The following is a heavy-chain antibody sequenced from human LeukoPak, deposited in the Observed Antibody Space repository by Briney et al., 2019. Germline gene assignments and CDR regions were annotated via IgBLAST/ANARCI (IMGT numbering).Heavy chain of an antibody. V-gene: IGHV3-23*01. CDR3: AKGQYASGWNSGNY. D-gene: IGHD1/OR15-1a*01. CDR1: GFTLSSYA. Sequence: GGSLRLSCAASGFTLSSYAMSWVRQAPGKGLEWVSSISGGHGGTYYADSVKGRFTISRDDSKDTLYLQVNSLRAEDTAVYYCAKGQYASGWNSGNYWGQGTLVTVSS. J-gene: IGHJ4*02. CDR2: ISGGHGGT.